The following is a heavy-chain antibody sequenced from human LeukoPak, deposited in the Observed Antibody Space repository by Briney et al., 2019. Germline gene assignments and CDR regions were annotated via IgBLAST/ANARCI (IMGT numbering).Heavy chain of an antibody. Sequence: GGSLRLSCAASGFTFSSYWMSWVRQAQGKGLEWVANIKQDGSEKYYVDSVKGRFTISRDNAKNSPYLQMNSLRAEDTAVYYCAKAIAARPMFDYWGQGTLVTVSS. V-gene: IGHV3-7*03. CDR2: IKQDGSEK. J-gene: IGHJ4*02. CDR3: AKAIAARPMFDY. D-gene: IGHD6-6*01. CDR1: GFTFSSYW.